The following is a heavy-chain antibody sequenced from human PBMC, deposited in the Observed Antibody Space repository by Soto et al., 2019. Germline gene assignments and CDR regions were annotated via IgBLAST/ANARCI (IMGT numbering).Heavy chain of an antibody. D-gene: IGHD3-16*01. J-gene: IGHJ5*02. CDR3: ARRMITFLGGRGDFDP. Sequence: GESLKISCKGSGYSFTSYWISWVRQMPGKGLEWMGRIDPSDSYTNYSPSFQGHVTISADKSISTAYLQWSSLKASDTAMYYCARRMITFLGGRGDFDPWGQGTLVTVSS. CDR2: IDPSDSYT. CDR1: GYSFTSYW. V-gene: IGHV5-10-1*01.